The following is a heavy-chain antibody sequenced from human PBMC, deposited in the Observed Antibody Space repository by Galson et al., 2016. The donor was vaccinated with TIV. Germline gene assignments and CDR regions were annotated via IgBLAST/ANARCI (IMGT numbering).Heavy chain of an antibody. CDR1: GGPFITQA. CDR3: ARSGDYGDY. Sequence: SVKVSCKASGGPFITQAISWVRQATGQGLEWMGWMNPNSGNTGYAQKFRGRVTMTRNTSVRTAYMELSSLRSEDTAVYYCARSGDYGDYWGQGTLVTVSS. J-gene: IGHJ4*02. CDR2: MNPNSGNT. D-gene: IGHD4-17*01. V-gene: IGHV1-8*02.